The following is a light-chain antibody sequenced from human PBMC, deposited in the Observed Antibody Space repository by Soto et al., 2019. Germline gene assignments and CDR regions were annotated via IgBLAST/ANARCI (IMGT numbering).Light chain of an antibody. CDR3: LQHNSYPRT. J-gene: IGKJ1*01. CDR2: ATS. Sequence: DIQMTQSPSSLSASVGDRVTITCRARQGIKSDLGWFQQKPGKAPKRLIYATSSSQSGVPSRFSGSGSGTEFTLTISSLQPEDSATYYCLQHNSYPRTFGQGTKVEIK. V-gene: IGKV1-17*01. CDR1: QGIKSD.